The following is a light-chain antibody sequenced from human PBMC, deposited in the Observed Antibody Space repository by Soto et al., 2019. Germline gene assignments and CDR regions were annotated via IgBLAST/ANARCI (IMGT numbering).Light chain of an antibody. J-gene: IGKJ1*01. V-gene: IGKV3D-11*01. CDR1: QGIGDT. CDR3: QRRSNWSTT. Sequence: SRARLEVSPGEGGTVGCGGSQGIGDTLAWYQHKPGQTPRLLIYDASNRATGIPARFSGSGSGTDFTPTNRRLQPEDFALYHCQRRSNWSTTFGQGTKVDI. CDR2: DAS.